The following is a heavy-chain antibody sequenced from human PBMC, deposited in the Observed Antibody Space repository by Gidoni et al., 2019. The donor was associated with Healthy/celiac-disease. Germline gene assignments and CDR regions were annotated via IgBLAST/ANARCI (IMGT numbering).Heavy chain of an antibody. D-gene: IGHD3-22*01. CDR1: GFSLSTSGVG. V-gene: IGHV2-5*01. CDR2: IYWNDDK. CDR3: AHSPGVTNYYDSSGYYHTTLDY. J-gene: IGHJ4*02. Sequence: QITLKESGPTLVKPTQTLTLTCTFSGFSLSTSGVGVGWIRQPPGKALEWLALIYWNDDKRYSPSLKSRLTITKDTSKNQVVLTMTNMDPVDTATYYCAHSPGVTNYYDSSGYYHTTLDYWGQGTLVTVSS.